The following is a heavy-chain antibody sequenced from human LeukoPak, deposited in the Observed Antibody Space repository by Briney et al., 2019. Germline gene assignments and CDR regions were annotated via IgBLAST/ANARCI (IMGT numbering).Heavy chain of an antibody. J-gene: IGHJ5*02. D-gene: IGHD3-3*01. V-gene: IGHV1-8*03. Sequence: GASVKVSCKASGGTFSSYAISWVRQAPGQGLEWMGWMNPNSGNTGYAQKFQGRVTIGRNISRSTAYMELTSLRSEDTAVYYCARALGVVTPRFDPWGQGTLVIVSS. CDR3: ARALGVVTPRFDP. CDR2: MNPNSGNT. CDR1: GGTFSSYA.